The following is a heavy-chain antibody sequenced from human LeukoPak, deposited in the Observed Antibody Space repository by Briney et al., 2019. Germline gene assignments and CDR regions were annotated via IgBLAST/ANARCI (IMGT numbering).Heavy chain of an antibody. CDR3: ARDAGVTHVGYYYGMDV. D-gene: IGHD2-21*02. CDR2: INHSGST. V-gene: IGHV4-34*01. CDR1: GGSFSGYY. J-gene: IGHJ6*02. Sequence: PSETLSLTCAVYGGSFSGYYWSWIRQPPGKGLEWIGEINHSGSTNYNPSLKSRVTISADTSKNQLSLKLSSVTAADTAVYYCARDAGVTHVGYYYGMDVWGQGTTVTVSS.